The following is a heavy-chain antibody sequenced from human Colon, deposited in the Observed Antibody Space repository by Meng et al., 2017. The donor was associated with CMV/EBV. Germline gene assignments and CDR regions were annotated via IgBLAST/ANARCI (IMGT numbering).Heavy chain of an antibody. CDR1: GFSFSDYG. CDR3: AKDIDTWTLGYYFDY. Sequence: GESLKISCAASGFSFSDYGMHWVRQTPGKGLEWVAYIRHVVTTKYYSDSVRGRFTIFRDNSRNTVFLQMNSLRPDDAGVYYCAKDIDTWTLGYYFDYWGRGTLVTVSS. D-gene: IGHD2-15*01. J-gene: IGHJ4*02. V-gene: IGHV3-30*02. CDR2: IRHVVTTK.